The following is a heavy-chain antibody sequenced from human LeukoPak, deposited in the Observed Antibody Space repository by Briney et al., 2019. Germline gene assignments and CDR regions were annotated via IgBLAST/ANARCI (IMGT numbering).Heavy chain of an antibody. D-gene: IGHD1-26*01. CDR2: IYTSGST. V-gene: IGHV4-4*09. CDR1: GGSISSYY. CDR3: ARGGSYSDY. J-gene: IGHJ4*02. Sequence: PSETLSLTCTVSGGSISSYYWSWLRQPPGKGLEWIGYIYTSGSTNYNPSLKSRVTISVDTSKNQFSLKLSSVTAADTAVYYCARGGSYSDYWGQGTLVTVSS.